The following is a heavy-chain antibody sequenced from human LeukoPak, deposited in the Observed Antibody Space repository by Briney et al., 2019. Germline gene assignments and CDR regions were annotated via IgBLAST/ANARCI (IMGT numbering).Heavy chain of an antibody. J-gene: IGHJ6*03. Sequence: ASVKVSCTSSGSNFTSYDINWVRQATGPGLEWLGWMNPNSGNTSYAQKFQGRVTMTRNTSISTAYMELSSLRSEDTAVYYCARSPLDSSSWYGGGYFYYYNYMDVWGKGTTVTVSS. CDR2: MNPNSGNT. CDR1: GSNFTSYD. CDR3: ARSPLDSSSWYGGGYFYYYNYMDV. V-gene: IGHV1-8*01. D-gene: IGHD6-13*01.